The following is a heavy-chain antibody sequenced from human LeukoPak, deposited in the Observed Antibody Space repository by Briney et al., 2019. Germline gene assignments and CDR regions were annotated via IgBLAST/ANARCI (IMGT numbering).Heavy chain of an antibody. V-gene: IGHV1-69*05. Sequence: GASVKVSCKASGGTFSSYAISWVRQAPGQGLEWMGRIIPIFGTANYAQKFQGRVTITTDESTSTAYTELSSLRSEDTAVYYCARDGPAYDSSGYYDYWGQGTLVTVSS. CDR3: ARDGPAYDSSGYYDY. J-gene: IGHJ4*02. D-gene: IGHD3-22*01. CDR1: GGTFSSYA. CDR2: IIPIFGTA.